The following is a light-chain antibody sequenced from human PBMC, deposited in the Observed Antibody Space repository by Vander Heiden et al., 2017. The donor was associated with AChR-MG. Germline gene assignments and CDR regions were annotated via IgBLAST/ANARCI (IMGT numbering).Light chain of an antibody. Sequence: DIQLTQSPSSLSASVGDKVTITCQASQDISNFLNWYQQKPGKAPKLLIHDASKWEAGVPFRFSGSGSVTDFTLTISSLQPEDLANYYWQQVYHLPTFGGGSKVEIK. CDR1: QDISNF. J-gene: IGKJ4*01. CDR3: QQVYHLPT. CDR2: DAS. V-gene: IGKV1-33*01.